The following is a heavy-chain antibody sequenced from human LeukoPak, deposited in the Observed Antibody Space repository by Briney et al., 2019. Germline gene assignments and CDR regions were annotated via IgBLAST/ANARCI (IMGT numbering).Heavy chain of an antibody. CDR1: GYSISSGYY. CDR3: ARDNEVPAATPWYNWFDP. D-gene: IGHD2-2*01. V-gene: IGHV4-38-2*02. J-gene: IGHJ5*02. CDR2: IYHSGST. Sequence: SETLSLTCAVSGYSISSGYYWGWIRQPPGKGLEWIGSIYHSGSTYYNPSLKSRVTISVDTSKNQFSLKLSSVTAADTAVYYCARDNEVPAATPWYNWFDPWGQGTLVTVSS.